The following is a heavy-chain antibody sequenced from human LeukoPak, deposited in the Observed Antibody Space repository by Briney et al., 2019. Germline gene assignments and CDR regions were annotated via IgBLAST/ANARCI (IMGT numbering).Heavy chain of an antibody. CDR2: ISAYNGNT. CDR3: ARDPPRVWGATYPDRAFDI. CDR1: GYTFTSYG. D-gene: IGHD1-26*01. Sequence: ASVKVSCKASGYTFTSYGISWVRQAPGQGLEWMGWISAYNGNTNYAQKLQGRVTMTTDTSTSTAYMELSRLRSDDTAVYYCARDPPRVWGATYPDRAFDIWGQGTMVTVSS. J-gene: IGHJ3*02. V-gene: IGHV1-18*01.